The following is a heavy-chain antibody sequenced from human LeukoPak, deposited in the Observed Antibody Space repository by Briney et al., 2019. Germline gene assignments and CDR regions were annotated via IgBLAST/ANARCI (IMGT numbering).Heavy chain of an antibody. CDR1: GFTLTSYA. Sequence: GGSLRLSCAASGFTLTSYAMSWVRQAPGKGLEWVSAISGSGSSTYYADSVKGRFTISRDNSKNTLYLQMNSLRAEDTAVYYCAKGQQLVRSGWFDPWGQGTLVTVSS. J-gene: IGHJ5*02. D-gene: IGHD6-13*01. CDR3: AKGQQLVRSGWFDP. V-gene: IGHV3-23*01. CDR2: ISGSGSST.